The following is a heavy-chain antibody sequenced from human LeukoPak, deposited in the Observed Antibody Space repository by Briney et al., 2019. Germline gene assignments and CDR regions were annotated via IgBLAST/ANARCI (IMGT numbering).Heavy chain of an antibody. CDR1: GGSFSGYY. CDR3: ARAPGGSGSYYRGYYYYGMDV. Sequence: SETLSHTCAVYGGSFSGYYWSWIRQPPGKGLEWIGEINHSGSTNYNPSLKSRVTISVDTSKNQFSLKLSSVTAADTAVYYCARAPGGSGSYYRGYYYYGMDVWGQGTTVTVSS. J-gene: IGHJ6*02. D-gene: IGHD1-26*01. V-gene: IGHV4-34*01. CDR2: INHSGST.